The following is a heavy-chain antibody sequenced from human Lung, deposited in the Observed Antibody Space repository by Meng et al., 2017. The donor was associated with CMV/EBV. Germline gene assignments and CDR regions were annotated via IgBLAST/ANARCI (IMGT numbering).Heavy chain of an antibody. CDR3: ARVNIVVVPAAPLDV. Sequence: SLKISXAASGFTFSSYAMHWVRQAPGKGLEWVAVISYDGSNKYYADSVKGRFTISRDNSKNTLYLQMNSLRAEDTAVYYCARVNIVVVPAAPLDVWGQGTTVTCSS. D-gene: IGHD2-2*01. V-gene: IGHV3-30-3*01. J-gene: IGHJ6*02. CDR1: GFTFSSYA. CDR2: ISYDGSNK.